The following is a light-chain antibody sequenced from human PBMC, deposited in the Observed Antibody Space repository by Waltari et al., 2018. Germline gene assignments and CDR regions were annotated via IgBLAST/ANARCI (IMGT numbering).Light chain of an antibody. Sequence: QSVLTQPPSASGAPGQRVTIPCSICSSNIGSNTVNWYQQFPGTAPKLLMFNDDQRASGVPGRFSGSRSVTSASLAISGLQSEDEATYYCAAWDDTLKGLFGGGTTLTVL. CDR1: SSNIGSNT. J-gene: IGLJ3*02. CDR2: NDD. CDR3: AAWDDTLKGL. V-gene: IGLV1-44*01.